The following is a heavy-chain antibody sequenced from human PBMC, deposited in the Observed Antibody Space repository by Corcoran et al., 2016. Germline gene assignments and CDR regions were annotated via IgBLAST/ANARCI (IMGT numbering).Heavy chain of an antibody. J-gene: IGHJ6*02. Sequence: EVQLVESGGGLVQPGGSLRLSCAASGFTFSSYWMSWVRQAPGKGLEWVANIKQDGSEKYYVDSVKGRFTISRDNAKNSLYLQMNSLRAEDTAVYYCSRSHDGPTCYDFWSGYYRTDYYYYGMDVWGQGTTVTVSS. CDR1: GFTFSSYW. CDR3: SRSHDGPTCYDFWSGYYRTDYYYYGMDV. CDR2: IKQDGSEK. V-gene: IGHV3-7*03. D-gene: IGHD3-3*01.